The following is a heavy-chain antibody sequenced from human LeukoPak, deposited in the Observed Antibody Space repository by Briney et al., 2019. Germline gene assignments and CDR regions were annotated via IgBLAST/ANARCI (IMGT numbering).Heavy chain of an antibody. V-gene: IGHV3-74*01. Sequence: GSLRLSCAASGFTFSSYWMHWVRQAPGKGLVWVSRINSDGSSTNYADSVKGRFTISRDNAKNTLYLQMNSLRAEDTAVYYCARDASWSGYPDYWGQGTLVTVSS. CDR2: INSDGSST. J-gene: IGHJ4*02. CDR1: GFTFSSYW. D-gene: IGHD3-3*01. CDR3: ARDASWSGYPDY.